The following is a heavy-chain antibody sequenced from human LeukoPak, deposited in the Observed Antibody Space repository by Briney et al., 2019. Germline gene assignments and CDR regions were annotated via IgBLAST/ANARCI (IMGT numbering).Heavy chain of an antibody. J-gene: IGHJ3*02. D-gene: IGHD4-17*01. CDR1: GFNLSSYW. CDR2: IKQDGTEK. CDR3: ARPTTVTMVDAFNI. V-gene: IGHV3-7*04. Sequence: GGSLRLSCAAAGFNLSSYWMTWVRQAPGKGLEWVANIKQDGTEKYYVDSVKGRFTISRDNAKNSLYLQMNSLRAVDTAVYFCARPTTVTMVDAFNIWGLGTMVTVSS.